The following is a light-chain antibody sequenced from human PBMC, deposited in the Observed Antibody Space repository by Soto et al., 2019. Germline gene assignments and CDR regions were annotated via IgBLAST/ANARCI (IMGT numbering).Light chain of an antibody. CDR1: QSVSKY. V-gene: IGKV3-20*01. J-gene: IGKJ1*01. CDR2: GAS. CDR3: QQYGGPPQT. Sequence: EIVLTQSPGTLALSPGEGATLSCRASQSVSKYLAWYQQKPGQAPRLLIYGASSRATGIPDSFSGSGSGTDFTLTISRLESEDFAVYYCQQYGGPPQTFGQGTKV.